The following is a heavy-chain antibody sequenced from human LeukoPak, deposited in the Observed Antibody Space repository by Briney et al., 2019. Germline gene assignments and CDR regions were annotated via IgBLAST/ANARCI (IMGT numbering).Heavy chain of an antibody. J-gene: IGHJ4*02. Sequence: SETLSLTCTVSGGSISSSSYYWGWIRQPPGKGREWMGGIYYSGSTYYNPSLKSRVAISVDTSKNQFSLKLSSVTAADTAVYYCARGGRLRGYSGYDYDYWGQGTLVTVSS. CDR1: GGSISSSSYY. V-gene: IGHV4-39*01. D-gene: IGHD5-12*01. CDR2: IYYSGST. CDR3: ARGGRLRGYSGYDYDY.